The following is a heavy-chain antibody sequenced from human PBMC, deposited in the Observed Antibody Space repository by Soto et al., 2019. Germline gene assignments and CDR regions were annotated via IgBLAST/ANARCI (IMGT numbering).Heavy chain of an antibody. Sequence: WASVKVSCKASGYTFTSYYMHWVRQAPGQGLEWMGIINPSGGSTSYAQKFQGRVTMTRDTSTSTVYMELSSLRSEDTAVYYCAREGGIVVVPAAIASYYYYGMGVWGQGTTVTVSS. CDR3: AREGGIVVVPAAIASYYYYGMGV. CDR2: INPSGGST. D-gene: IGHD2-2*02. J-gene: IGHJ6*02. CDR1: GYTFTSYY. V-gene: IGHV1-46*01.